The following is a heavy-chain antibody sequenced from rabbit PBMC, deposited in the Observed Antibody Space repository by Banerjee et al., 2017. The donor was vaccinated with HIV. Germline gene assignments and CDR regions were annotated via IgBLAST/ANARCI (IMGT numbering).Heavy chain of an antibody. CDR3: ARGPDAAGGYNNL. Sequence: QEQLEESGGDLVKPEGSLTLTCTASGFSFSSSYWICWVRQAPGKGLEWIACINAGYGGSASYASWAKGRFTISKTSSTTVTLQMTSLTAADTATYFCARGPDAAGGYNNLWGPGTLVTVS. CDR1: GFSFSSSYW. D-gene: IGHD8-1*01. V-gene: IGHV1S45*01. J-gene: IGHJ4*01. CDR2: INAGYGGSA.